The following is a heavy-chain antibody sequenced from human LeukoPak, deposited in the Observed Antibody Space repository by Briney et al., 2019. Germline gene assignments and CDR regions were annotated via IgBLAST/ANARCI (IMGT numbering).Heavy chain of an antibody. Sequence: GGSLRLSCAASGFTFTSYSMSWVRQAPGKGLKWVSTISTTGSHMFYADSVRARFTVSRDNAKNSLYLQMDGLRAEDTAIYYCARDLVLSRSVGASEKVDYWGQGTLVTVSS. CDR1: GFTFTSYS. CDR2: ISTTGSHM. J-gene: IGHJ4*02. D-gene: IGHD1-26*01. CDR3: ARDLVLSRSVGASEKVDY. V-gene: IGHV3-21*01.